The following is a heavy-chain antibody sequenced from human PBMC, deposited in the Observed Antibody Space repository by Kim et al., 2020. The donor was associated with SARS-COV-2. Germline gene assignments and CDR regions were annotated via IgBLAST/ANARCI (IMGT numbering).Heavy chain of an antibody. V-gene: IGHV1-69*04. CDR1: GGTFSSYA. CDR3: ATKKDTAMVTVGGDYYYYGMDV. D-gene: IGHD5-18*01. Sequence: SVKVSCKASGGTFSSYAISWVRQAPGQGLEWMGRIIPILGIANYAQKFQGRVTITADKSTSTAYMELSSLRSEDTAVYYCATKKDTAMVTVGGDYYYYGMDVWGQGTTVTVSS. J-gene: IGHJ6*02. CDR2: IIPILGIA.